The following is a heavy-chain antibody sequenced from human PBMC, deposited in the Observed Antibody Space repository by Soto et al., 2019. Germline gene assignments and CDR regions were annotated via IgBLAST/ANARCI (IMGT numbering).Heavy chain of an antibody. Sequence: TSETLSLTCAVYGGSFSGYYGSWIRQPPGKGLEWIGEINHSGSTNYNPSLKSRVTISVDTSKNQFSLKLSSVTAADTAVYYCARGPPYYYGSGSYYRGYYFDYWGQGTLVTVSS. V-gene: IGHV4-34*01. CDR3: ARGPPYYYGSGSYYRGYYFDY. CDR2: INHSGST. CDR1: GGSFSGYY. J-gene: IGHJ4*02. D-gene: IGHD3-10*01.